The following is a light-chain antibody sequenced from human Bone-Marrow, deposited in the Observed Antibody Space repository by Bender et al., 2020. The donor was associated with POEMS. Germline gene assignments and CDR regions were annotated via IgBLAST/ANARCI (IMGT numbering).Light chain of an antibody. CDR1: ALPKQY. CDR2: KDS. Sequence: SYELTQPPSVSVSPGQTARITCSGDALPKQYAYWYQQKPGQAPVLVIYKDSERPSGIPERFSGSTSGTTVTLTITGVQSEDEADYYCQSTDSTVSKAVFGGGTKLTVL. J-gene: IGLJ2*01. CDR3: QSTDSTVSKAV. V-gene: IGLV3-25*03.